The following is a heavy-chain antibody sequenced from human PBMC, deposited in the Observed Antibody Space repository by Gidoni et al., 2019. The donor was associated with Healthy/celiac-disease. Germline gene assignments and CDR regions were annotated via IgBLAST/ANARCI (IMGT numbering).Heavy chain of an antibody. CDR3: ARYSNYRKTFDY. Sequence: QVQLQESGPGLVKPSETLSLTCTVSGGSVSSGSYYWSWIRQPPGKGLEWIGYIYYSGSTNYNPSLKSRVTISVDTSKNQFSLKLSSVTAADTAVYYCARYSNYRKTFDYWGQGTLVTVSS. V-gene: IGHV4-61*01. CDR2: IYYSGST. CDR1: GGSVSSGSYY. D-gene: IGHD4-4*01. J-gene: IGHJ4*02.